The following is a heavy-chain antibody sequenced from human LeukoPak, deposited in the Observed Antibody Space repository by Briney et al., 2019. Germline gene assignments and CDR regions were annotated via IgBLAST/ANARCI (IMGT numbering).Heavy chain of an antibody. CDR3: ARAFGLTDY. Sequence: GGSLRLSCAASGFTVSSYSMNWVRQAPGKGLEWVSYISSSSSTIYYADSVKGRFTISRDNAKNSLYLQMSSLRDEDTAVYYCARAFGLTDYWGQGTLVTVSS. J-gene: IGHJ4*02. D-gene: IGHD3/OR15-3a*01. V-gene: IGHV3-48*02. CDR1: GFTVSSYS. CDR2: ISSSSSTI.